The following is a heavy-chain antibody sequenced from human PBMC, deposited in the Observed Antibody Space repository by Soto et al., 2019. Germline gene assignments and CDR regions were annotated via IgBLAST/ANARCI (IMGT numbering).Heavy chain of an antibody. V-gene: IGHV3-30*18. CDR2: ISYDGSRE. D-gene: IGHD4-17*01. CDR3: AKGAYGGVEY. CDR1: GFTFSNYD. J-gene: IGHJ4*02. Sequence: QVQLVESGGGVVQPGRSLRLSCAASGFTFSNYDIHWVRQAPGKGLEWVAVISYDGSREYYADSVKGRFTISRDNSKNTLLLQMNSLRADDTAVYYCAKGAYGGVEYWGQGALVTVSS.